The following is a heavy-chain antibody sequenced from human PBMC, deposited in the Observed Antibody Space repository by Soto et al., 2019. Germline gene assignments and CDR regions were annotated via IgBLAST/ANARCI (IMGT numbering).Heavy chain of an antibody. CDR1: GGSISSSSSY. J-gene: IGHJ4*02. V-gene: IGHV4-39*01. Sequence: SETLSLTCTVSGGSISSSSSYWGWIRQPPGKGLEWIGTIYSGSTYYNPSLKSRVTISVDTSKNQFSLKLSSVAAADTAIYFCATTRGIAVGGSFDYWGQGTRVTVSS. CDR3: ATTRGIAVGGSFDY. CDR2: IYSGST. D-gene: IGHD6-13*01.